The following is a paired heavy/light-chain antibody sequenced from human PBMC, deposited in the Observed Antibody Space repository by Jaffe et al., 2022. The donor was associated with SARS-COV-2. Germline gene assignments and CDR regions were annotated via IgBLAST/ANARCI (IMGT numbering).Light chain of an antibody. J-gene: IGLJ2*01. Sequence: QSALTQPPSASGSPGQSVTISCTGTSSDVGGYKYVSWYQHHPGKAPRLMIYEVNKRPSGVPDRFSGSKSGNTASLTVSGLQAEDEADYYCSSFAGSHEVFGGGTKLTVL. CDR3: SSFAGSHEV. CDR2: EVN. CDR1: SSDVGGYKY. V-gene: IGLV2-8*01.
Heavy chain of an antibody. CDR2: ISSNDGGT. D-gene: IGHD3-3*01. Sequence: EVQLVESGGGLVQPGGSLRLSCAASGFTFSSYAMSWVRQAPGKGLEWVSHISSNDGGTYYADSVKGRFTISRDNFRNTLYLQMDSLGVEDTAVYFCAKDYYTPIDWGQGTLVTVSS. J-gene: IGHJ4*02. CDR3: AKDYYTPID. V-gene: IGHV3-23*04. CDR1: GFTFSSYA.